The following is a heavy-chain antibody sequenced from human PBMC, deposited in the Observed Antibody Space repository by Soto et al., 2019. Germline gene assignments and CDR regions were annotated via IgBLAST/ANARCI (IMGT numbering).Heavy chain of an antibody. Sequence: GGSLRLSCAASGFTFTSYGLSWVRQAPGKGLEWVSSISGSGYNTYYADSVKGRFTISSDDYKDTLYLQMSSLRVEDTAIYYCARAKPCVAVPGMKAPCYFDYWGQRSLVTVSS. J-gene: IGHJ4*02. CDR3: ARAKPCVAVPGMKAPCYFDY. D-gene: IGHD6-19*01. CDR1: GFTFTSYG. V-gene: IGHV3-23*01. CDR2: ISGSGYNT.